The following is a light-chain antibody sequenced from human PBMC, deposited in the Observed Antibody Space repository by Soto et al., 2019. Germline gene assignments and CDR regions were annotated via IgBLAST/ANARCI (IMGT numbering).Light chain of an antibody. CDR3: QQYGTYLWT. V-gene: IGKV3-11*01. Sequence: EIVLTQSPATLSLSPGERATLSCRASQSVSSYLAWYQQKPGQAPRLLIYDASNRATGIPARFSGSGSGTEFTLTISSLQPDDFATYYCQQYGTYLWTFGQGTKVDI. CDR1: QSVSSY. CDR2: DAS. J-gene: IGKJ1*01.